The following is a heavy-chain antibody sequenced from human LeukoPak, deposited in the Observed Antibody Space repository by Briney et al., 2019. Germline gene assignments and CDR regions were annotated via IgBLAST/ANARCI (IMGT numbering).Heavy chain of an antibody. Sequence: PSETLSLTCAVYGGSFSGYYWSWIRQPPGKGLEWIGEINHSGSTNYNPSLKSRVTISVDTSKNQFSLKLSSVTAAGTAVYYCARVLTPGYSYGYDYWGQGTLVTVSS. J-gene: IGHJ4*02. CDR3: ARVLTPGYSYGYDY. CDR2: INHSGST. CDR1: GGSFSGYY. V-gene: IGHV4-34*01. D-gene: IGHD5-18*01.